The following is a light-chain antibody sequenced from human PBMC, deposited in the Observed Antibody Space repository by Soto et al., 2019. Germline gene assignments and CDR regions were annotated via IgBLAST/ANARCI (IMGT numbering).Light chain of an antibody. CDR1: SSNIGAGYD. CDR2: GNS. J-gene: IGLJ2*01. Sequence: QPVLTQPPSVSGAPGQRVTISCTGSSSNIGAGYDVHWYQQLPGTAPKLLIYGNSNRPSGVPDRFSGSKSGTSASLAITGLQADDEADYYCQYYDSSLSGSVFGGGTKLTVL. CDR3: QYYDSSLSGSV. V-gene: IGLV1-40*01.